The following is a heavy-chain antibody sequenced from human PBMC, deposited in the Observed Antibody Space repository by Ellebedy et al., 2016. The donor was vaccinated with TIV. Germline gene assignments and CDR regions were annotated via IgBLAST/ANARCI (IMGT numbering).Heavy chain of an antibody. V-gene: IGHV1-69*13. CDR3: ARDFLRAPDGSESYNNWFDP. J-gene: IGHJ5*02. Sequence: ALVKVSCXASGGTFSSYTISWVRQAPGQGLEWMGGIIPIFGTANYAQKFQDRVTITADESTRTAYMELSSLRSEDTAVYYCARDFLRAPDGSESYNNWFDPWGQGTLVTVSS. CDR1: GGTFSSYT. D-gene: IGHD3-10*01. CDR2: IIPIFGTA.